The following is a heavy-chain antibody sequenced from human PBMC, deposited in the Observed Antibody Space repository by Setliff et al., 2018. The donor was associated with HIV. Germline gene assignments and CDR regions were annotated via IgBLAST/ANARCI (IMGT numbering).Heavy chain of an antibody. Sequence: ASVKVSCKASGYTFTNYDINWVRQAPGQGLEWMGWMNPNSGNTGYAQKFQGRVTMTRNTSKRTAYMELSSLRSEDTAVYYCAGGHLDYNFWDEVLGNWFDPWGQGTPVTVSS. D-gene: IGHD3-3*01. V-gene: IGHV1-8*02. J-gene: IGHJ5*02. CDR2: MNPNSGNT. CDR1: GYTFTNYD. CDR3: AGGHLDYNFWDEVLGNWFDP.